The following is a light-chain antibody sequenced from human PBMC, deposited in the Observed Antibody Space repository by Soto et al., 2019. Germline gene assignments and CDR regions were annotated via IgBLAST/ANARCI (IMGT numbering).Light chain of an antibody. CDR1: HTVSKNY. CDR2: AAS. Sequence: EIVLTQSPVTLSFSPGEGATLSCRASHTVSKNYLAWYHQKPGQAPRLLIYAASTRATGIPDRFSGSGSGTDFTLTISRLEPEDFAVFYCQQYAVSPITFGQGTRLEIK. V-gene: IGKV3-20*01. J-gene: IGKJ5*01. CDR3: QQYAVSPIT.